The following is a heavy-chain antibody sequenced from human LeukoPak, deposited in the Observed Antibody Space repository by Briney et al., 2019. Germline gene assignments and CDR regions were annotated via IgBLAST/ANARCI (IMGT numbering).Heavy chain of an antibody. D-gene: IGHD3-10*01. CDR2: ISSSSSTI. CDR3: ARNPGSYKMSPVY. Sequence: PGGSLRLSCAASGFTFSSYWMNWVRQAPGKGLEWVSYISSSSSTIYYADSVKGRFTISRDNAKNSLYLQMNSLRAEDTAVYYCARNPGSYKMSPVYWGQGTLVTVSS. V-gene: IGHV3-48*01. J-gene: IGHJ4*02. CDR1: GFTFSSYW.